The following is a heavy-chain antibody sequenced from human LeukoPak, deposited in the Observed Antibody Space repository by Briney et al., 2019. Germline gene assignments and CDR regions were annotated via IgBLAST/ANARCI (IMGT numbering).Heavy chain of an antibody. J-gene: IGHJ3*02. V-gene: IGHV3-53*01. CDR1: GFTVSSNY. CDR2: IHLSGSA. CDR3: AREQLEWRAFDI. Sequence: GGSPRLSCAASGFTVSSNYMSWVRQAPGKGLEWVSVIHLSGSAYYADSVKGRFTISRDNSKNTLYLQMSTLRAEDTAVYYCAREQLEWRAFDIWGQGTMVTVSS. D-gene: IGHD1-1*01.